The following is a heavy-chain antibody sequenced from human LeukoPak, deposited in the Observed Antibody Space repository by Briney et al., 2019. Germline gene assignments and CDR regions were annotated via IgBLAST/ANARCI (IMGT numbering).Heavy chain of an antibody. CDR2: ISGSGGST. D-gene: IGHD6-19*01. CDR1: GFTFSSYA. V-gene: IGHV3-23*01. Sequence: GGXLRLSCAASGFTFSSYAMSWVRQAPGKGLEWVSAISGSGGSTYYADSVKCRFTISRDTSKNTLYLQMNSLRAEDTAVYYCAKDRGSSGWYPEDDYWGQGTLVTVSS. J-gene: IGHJ4*02. CDR3: AKDRGSSGWYPEDDY.